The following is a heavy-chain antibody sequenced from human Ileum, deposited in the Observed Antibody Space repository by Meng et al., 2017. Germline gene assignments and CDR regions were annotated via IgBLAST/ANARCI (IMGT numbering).Heavy chain of an antibody. V-gene: IGHV4-30-4*01. CDR2: IFDTGPP. D-gene: IGHD1-26*01. Sequence: VQLQESGPGLVKSSQTLSLTCTVSGVSISSGDYYWSWIRHPPGKGLEWIGYIFDTGPPSYSPPLRSRLSISMDTSKNQFSLRLTSVSAADTAVYYCAASLDGNRFDPWGQGTLVTVSS. CDR1: GVSISSGDYY. J-gene: IGHJ5*02. CDR3: AASLDGNRFDP.